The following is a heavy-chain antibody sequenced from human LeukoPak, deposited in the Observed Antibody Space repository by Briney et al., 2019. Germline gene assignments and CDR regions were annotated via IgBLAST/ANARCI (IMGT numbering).Heavy chain of an antibody. Sequence: RTGRSLRLSCAASGFTFSSYGMSWVRQAPGKGLEWVSAISGSGGSTYYADSVKGRLTISRDNSKNTLYLQMNSLRAEDTAVYYCARFSGDTAMVKDWFDPWGQGTLVTVSS. D-gene: IGHD5-18*01. CDR1: GFTFSSYG. V-gene: IGHV3-23*01. CDR3: ARFSGDTAMVKDWFDP. CDR2: ISGSGGST. J-gene: IGHJ5*02.